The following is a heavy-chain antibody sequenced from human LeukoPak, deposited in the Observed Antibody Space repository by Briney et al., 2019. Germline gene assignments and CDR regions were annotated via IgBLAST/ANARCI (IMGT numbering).Heavy chain of an antibody. D-gene: IGHD6-19*01. CDR3: ARQAAGIDY. CDR2: IYYSGST. Sequence: SETLSLTCTVSGGSVSSSSYYWGWIRQPPGKGLEWIGSIYYSGSTYYNPSLKSRVTISVDTSKNQFSLKLSSVTAADTAVYYCARQAAGIDYWGQGTLVTVSS. V-gene: IGHV4-39*01. J-gene: IGHJ4*02. CDR1: GGSVSSSSYY.